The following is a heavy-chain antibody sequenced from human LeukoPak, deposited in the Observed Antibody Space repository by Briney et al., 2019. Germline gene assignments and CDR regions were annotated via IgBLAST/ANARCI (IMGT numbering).Heavy chain of an antibody. CDR3: ARGVYPKLPPPYYYYYYMDV. J-gene: IGHJ6*03. CDR1: GYTFTSYY. Sequence: ASVKVSCKASGYTFTSYYMHWVRQAPGQGLEWMGIINPSGGSTSYAQKFQGRVTMTRDTSKNQFSLKLSSVTAADTAVYYCARGVYPKLPPPYYYYYYMDVWGKGTTVTVSS. D-gene: IGHD2-2*02. V-gene: IGHV1-46*01. CDR2: INPSGGST.